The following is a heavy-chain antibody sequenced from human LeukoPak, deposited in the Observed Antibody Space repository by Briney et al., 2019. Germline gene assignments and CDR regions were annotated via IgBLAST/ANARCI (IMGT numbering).Heavy chain of an antibody. CDR2: IYYSGST. Sequence: SETLSLTCTVSGGSISSYYWSWIRQPPGKGLEWIGYIYYSGSTNYNPSLKSRVTISVDTSKNQFSLKLSSVTAADTAVYYCARSLRYYYDSSGYYLRRHYFDYWGQGTLVTVSS. V-gene: IGHV4-59*01. D-gene: IGHD3-22*01. J-gene: IGHJ4*02. CDR3: ARSLRYYYDSSGYYLRRHYFDY. CDR1: GGSISSYY.